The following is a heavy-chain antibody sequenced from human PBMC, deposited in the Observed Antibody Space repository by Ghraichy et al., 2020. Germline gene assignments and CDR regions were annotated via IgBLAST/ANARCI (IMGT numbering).Heavy chain of an antibody. CDR3: VRDLVRGDV. J-gene: IGHJ3*01. D-gene: IGHD3-10*01. Sequence: GSLRLSCAASGFRFSDYFMTWIRQAPGKGLEWVSAISNSAGTKYYADSVKGRFTISRDNARDSLYLEMNSLRADDTAVYYCVRDLVRGDVWGQGTMVTVSS. CDR2: ISNSAGTK. V-gene: IGHV3-11*01. CDR1: GFRFSDYF.